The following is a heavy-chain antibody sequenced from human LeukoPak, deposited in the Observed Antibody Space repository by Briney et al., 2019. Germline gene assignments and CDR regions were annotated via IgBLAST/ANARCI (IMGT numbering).Heavy chain of an antibody. D-gene: IGHD3-10*01. CDR3: ARGSGFDY. V-gene: IGHV3-64*01. Sequence: GGSLRLSCAASGFTFSSYAMHWVRQAPGKGLEYVSAISSNGGSTYYANSVKGRFTISRDNAKNSLYLQMNSLRAEDTAVYYCARGSGFDYWGQGTLVTVSS. J-gene: IGHJ4*02. CDR2: ISSNGGST. CDR1: GFTFSSYA.